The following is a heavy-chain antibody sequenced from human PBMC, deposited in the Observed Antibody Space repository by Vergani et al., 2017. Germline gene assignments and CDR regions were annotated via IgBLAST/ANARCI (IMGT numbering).Heavy chain of an antibody. CDR1: GFTFSSYW. CDR3: ARDGEYYDFWSGYSSYYYGMDV. D-gene: IGHD3-3*01. CDR2: IKQDGSEK. Sequence: EVQLVESGGGLVQPGGSLRLSRAASGFTFSSYWMSWVRQAPGKGLEWVANIKQDGSEKYYVDSVKGRFTISRDNAKNSLYLQMNSLRAEDTAVYYCARDGEYYDFWSGYSSYYYGMDVWGQGTTVTVSS. V-gene: IGHV3-7*01. J-gene: IGHJ6*02.